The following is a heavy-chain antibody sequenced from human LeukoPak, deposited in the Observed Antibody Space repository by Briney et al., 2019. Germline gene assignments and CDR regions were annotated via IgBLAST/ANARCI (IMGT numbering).Heavy chain of an antibody. CDR2: ISGSGGST. Sequence: GGSLRLSCAASGFTFSSFVMTWVRQAPGKGLEWVSAISGSGGSTYYADSVKGRFTISRDNSKNTLYLQMNSLRAEDTAVYYCAKIIPPNCSSTSCLPTFDYWGQGTLVTVSS. CDR1: GFTFSSFV. CDR3: AKIIPPNCSSTSCLPTFDY. D-gene: IGHD2-2*01. J-gene: IGHJ4*02. V-gene: IGHV3-23*01.